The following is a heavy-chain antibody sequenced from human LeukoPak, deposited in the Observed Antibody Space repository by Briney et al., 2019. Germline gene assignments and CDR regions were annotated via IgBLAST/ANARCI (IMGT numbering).Heavy chain of an antibody. CDR1: GFTLSSYS. CDR3: ARRRLVGATWGMDY. J-gene: IGHJ4*02. Sequence: GGSRRLSCAASGFTLSSYSTNWVRQAPGNGLEWVSSIISSSTYIYYTDSVKGRFTISRDNAKNSLYLQVNSLTVEDTAVYYCARRRLVGATWGMDYWGQGTLVTVSS. V-gene: IGHV3-21*01. CDR2: IISSSTYI. D-gene: IGHD1-26*01.